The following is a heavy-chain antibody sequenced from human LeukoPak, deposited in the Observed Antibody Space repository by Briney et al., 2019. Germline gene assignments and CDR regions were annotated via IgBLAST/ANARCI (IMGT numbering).Heavy chain of an antibody. D-gene: IGHD3-10*01. CDR1: GFIFSNYA. CDR2: ISGSGGST. J-gene: IGHJ4*02. V-gene: IGHV3-23*01. CDR3: AKIRDGGY. Sequence: GGSLRLSCVVSGFIFSNYAMSWVRQTPGKGLEWVSSISGSGGSTYYADSVKGRFTVSRDNSKNTLYLQMNSLRAEDTVVYFCAKIRDGGYWGQGTLVTVSS.